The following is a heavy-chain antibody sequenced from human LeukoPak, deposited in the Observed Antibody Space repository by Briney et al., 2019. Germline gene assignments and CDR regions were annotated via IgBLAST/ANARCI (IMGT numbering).Heavy chain of an antibody. J-gene: IGHJ4*02. CDR3: ARTTYYYGSGSYYLDY. Sequence: PGGSLRLSCAASGFTFSSYAMHWVHQAPGKGLEWVAVISYDGSNKYYADSVKGRFTISRDNSKNTLYLQMNSLRAEDTAVYYCARTTYYYGSGSYYLDYWGQGALVTVSS. CDR1: GFTFSSYA. D-gene: IGHD3-10*01. V-gene: IGHV3-30*04. CDR2: ISYDGSNK.